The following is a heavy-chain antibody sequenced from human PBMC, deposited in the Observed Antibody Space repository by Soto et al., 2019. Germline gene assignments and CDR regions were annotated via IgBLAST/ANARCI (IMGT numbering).Heavy chain of an antibody. CDR2: IYHSGST. J-gene: IGHJ6*01. CDR1: GGSISSSNW. Sequence: SETLSLTCAVSGGSISSSNWWSWVRQPPGKGLEWIGEIYHSGSTNYNPSLKSRVTISVDKSKNQFSLKLSSVTAADTAVYYSARDLSQLWLGYYYYGMDVWGQGTTVTVS. CDR3: ARDLSQLWLGYYYYGMDV. D-gene: IGHD5-18*01. V-gene: IGHV4-4*02.